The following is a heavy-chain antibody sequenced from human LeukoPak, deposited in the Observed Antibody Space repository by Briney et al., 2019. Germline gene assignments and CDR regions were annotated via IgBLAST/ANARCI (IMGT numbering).Heavy chain of an antibody. V-gene: IGHV3-23*01. CDR1: GFTFSSYA. D-gene: IGHD3-10*01. J-gene: IGHJ4*02. CDR2: IGSST. CDR3: ARDFGAHQFDY. Sequence: GSLRLSCAASGFTFSSYAMSWVRQAPGKGLEWVSAIGSSTYYAGSVKGRFTISRDISKNTLYLQMNTLRVEDTAVYYCARDFGAHQFDYWGQGTLVTVSA.